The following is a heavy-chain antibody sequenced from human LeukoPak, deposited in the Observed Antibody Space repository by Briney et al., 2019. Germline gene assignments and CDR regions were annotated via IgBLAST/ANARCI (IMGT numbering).Heavy chain of an antibody. V-gene: IGHV3-13*04. CDR2: IGTAGDT. CDR1: GFTFSSYD. J-gene: IGHJ4*02. Sequence: PGGSLRLSCAASGFTFSSYDMHWVRHVTGKRLEWVSAIGTAGDTYYLDSVKGRFTISRENAKNSLYLQMNSLRAGDTAVYYCARGGDRDYWGQGTLVTVSS. CDR3: ARGGDRDY.